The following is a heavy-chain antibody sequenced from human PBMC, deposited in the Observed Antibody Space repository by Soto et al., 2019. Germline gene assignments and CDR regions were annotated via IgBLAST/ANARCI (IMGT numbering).Heavy chain of an antibody. CDR3: ARVGGDYDSSGYYYYFDY. J-gene: IGHJ4*02. Sequence: QVQLVQSGAEVKKPGSSVKVSCKASGGTFSSYTISWVRQAPGQGLEWMGRIIPILGIANYAQKFQGRVTITADKSTSTAYMELSSLRSEDTAVYYCARVGGDYDSSGYYYYFDYWGQGTLVTVSS. D-gene: IGHD3-22*01. V-gene: IGHV1-69*02. CDR2: IIPILGIA. CDR1: GGTFSSYT.